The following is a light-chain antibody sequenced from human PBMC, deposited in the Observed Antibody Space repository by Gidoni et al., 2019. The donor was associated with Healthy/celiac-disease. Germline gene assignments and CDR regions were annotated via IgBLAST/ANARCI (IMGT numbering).Light chain of an antibody. CDR3: NSRDSSGVV. J-gene: IGLJ2*01. CDR1: SLRSYY. V-gene: IGLV3-19*01. CDR2: GKN. Sequence: SSELTQDPAVSVALGQTVRITCQGDSLRSYYASWYQQKPGQAPVLVIYGKNNRPSGIPDRFSGSSSGNIASLTITGAQAEDEADYYCNSRDSSGVVFGGGTKLTVL.